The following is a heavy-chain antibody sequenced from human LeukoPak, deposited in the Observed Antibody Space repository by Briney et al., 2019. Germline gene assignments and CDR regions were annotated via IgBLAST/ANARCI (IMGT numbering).Heavy chain of an antibody. J-gene: IGHJ4*02. CDR2: IGTAGDT. D-gene: IGHD1-26*01. CDR1: GFTFSSYN. CDR3: ARAPTGSYLWDY. V-gene: IGHV3-13*01. Sequence: GGSLRLSCAASGFTFSSYNMYWVRQGTGKGLEWVSAIGTAGDTYYADSVKGRFTISRENAKNSLYLQMNSLRAGDTAVYYCARAPTGSYLWDYWGQGTLVTVSS.